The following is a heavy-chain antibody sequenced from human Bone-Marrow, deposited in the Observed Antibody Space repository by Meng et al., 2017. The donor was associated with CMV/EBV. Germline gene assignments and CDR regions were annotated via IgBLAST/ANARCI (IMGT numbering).Heavy chain of an antibody. CDR2: IRYDGSNK. CDR3: VGTEYFQH. J-gene: IGHJ1*01. Sequence: GESLKISCAASGFTFSSYGMHWVRQAPGKGLEWVAFIRYDGSNKYYADSVKGRFTISRDNSKNTLYLQMNSLRAEDTAVYYCVGTEYFQHWGQGTLVTVSS. D-gene: IGHD1-26*01. CDR1: GFTFSSYG. V-gene: IGHV3-30*02.